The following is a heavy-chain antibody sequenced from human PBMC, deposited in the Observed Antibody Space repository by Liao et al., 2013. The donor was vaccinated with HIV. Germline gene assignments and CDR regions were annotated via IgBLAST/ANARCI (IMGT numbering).Heavy chain of an antibody. CDR1: GGSISSGSYY. V-gene: IGHV4-61*02. J-gene: IGHJ5*02. CDR2: SIPSGST. D-gene: IGHD2-15*01. Sequence: QLQLQESGSGLVKPSQTLSLTCTVSGGSISSGSYYWSWIRQPAGRDWSGLGVSIPSGSTNYNPSLKSRVTISVDTSKNQFSLKLSSVTAADTAVYYCARSMLLRPNWFDPWGQGTLVTVSS. CDR3: ARSMLLRPNWFDP.